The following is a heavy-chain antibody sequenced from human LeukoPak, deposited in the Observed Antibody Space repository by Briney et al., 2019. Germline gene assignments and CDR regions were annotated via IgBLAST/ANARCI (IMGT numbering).Heavy chain of an antibody. V-gene: IGHV1-3*01. J-gene: IGHJ4*02. CDR2: INAGNGNT. D-gene: IGHD6-19*01. CDR1: GYTFTSYA. CDR3: ASEGLALFNY. Sequence: ASVKVSGKASGYTFTSYAMHWVRQAPGQRLEWMGWINAGNGNTKYSQKFQGRVTITRDTSASTAYMELSSLRSEDTAVYYCASEGLALFNYWGQGTLVTVSS.